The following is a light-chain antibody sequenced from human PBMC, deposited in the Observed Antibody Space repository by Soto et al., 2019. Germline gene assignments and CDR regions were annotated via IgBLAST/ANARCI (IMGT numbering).Light chain of an antibody. J-gene: IGLJ1*01. CDR2: EVS. Sequence: QSALTQPASVSGSPGQSITISCTGTSSDVGGYNYVSWYRQHPGKAPKLRIYEVSNRPSGFSNRFSGSKSGNTASLTISGLRAEDEADYYCSSYTSSSTLYVFGTGTKLTVL. CDR1: SSDVGGYNY. V-gene: IGLV2-14*01. CDR3: SSYTSSSTLYV.